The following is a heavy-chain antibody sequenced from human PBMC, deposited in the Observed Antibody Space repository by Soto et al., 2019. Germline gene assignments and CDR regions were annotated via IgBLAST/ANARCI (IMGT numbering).Heavy chain of an antibody. J-gene: IGHJ4*02. D-gene: IGHD5-18*01. CDR2: INAGNGNT. CDR3: ARFPQLWARRSGYFDY. CDR1: GYTFTSYA. V-gene: IGHV1-3*01. Sequence: ALVKVSCKASGYTFTSYAMHCVRQAPGQRLEWMGWINAGNGNTKYSQKFQGRVTITRDTSASTAYMELSSLRSEDTAVYYCARFPQLWARRSGYFDYWGQGTLVTVSS.